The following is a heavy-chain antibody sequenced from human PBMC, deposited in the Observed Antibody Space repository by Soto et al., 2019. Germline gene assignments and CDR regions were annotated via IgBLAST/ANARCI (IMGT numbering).Heavy chain of an antibody. V-gene: IGHV1-2*02. J-gene: IGHJ6*02. CDR2: INPNSGGT. D-gene: IGHD2-8*01. Sequence: ASVKVSCKASGYTFTGYYMHWVRQAPGQGLEWMGWINPNSGGTNYAQKFQGRVTMTRDTSISTAYMELSRLRSDDTAVYYCAREKGLMVYARGYGMDVWGQGTTVTVS. CDR1: GYTFTGYY. CDR3: AREKGLMVYARGYGMDV.